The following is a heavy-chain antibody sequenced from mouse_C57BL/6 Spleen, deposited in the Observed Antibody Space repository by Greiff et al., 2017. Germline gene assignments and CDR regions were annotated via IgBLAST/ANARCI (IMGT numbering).Heavy chain of an antibody. CDR1: GYAFSSYW. Sequence: VQLQQSGAELVKPGASVKISCKASGYAFSSYWMNWVKQRPGKGLEWIGQIYPGDGDTNYNGKFKGKATLTADKSSSTAYMQLSSLTSEDSAVYFCARACYGRPWYFDVWGTGTTVTVSS. CDR3: ARACYGRPWYFDV. CDR2: IYPGDGDT. V-gene: IGHV1-80*01. D-gene: IGHD1-1*02. J-gene: IGHJ1*03.